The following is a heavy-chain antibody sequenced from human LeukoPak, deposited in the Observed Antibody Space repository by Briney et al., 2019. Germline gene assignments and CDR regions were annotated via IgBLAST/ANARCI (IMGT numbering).Heavy chain of an antibody. CDR3: ARGDGQWRYFDWALDY. CDR2: IWYDGSNK. D-gene: IGHD3-9*01. CDR1: GFTFSSYG. J-gene: IGHJ4*02. V-gene: IGHV3-33*01. Sequence: GRSLRLSCAASGFTFSSYGMHWVRQAPGKGLEWVAVIWYDGSNKYYADSVKGRFTISRDNSKNTLYLQMNSLRAEDTAVYYCARGDGQWRYFDWALDYWGQGTLVTVSS.